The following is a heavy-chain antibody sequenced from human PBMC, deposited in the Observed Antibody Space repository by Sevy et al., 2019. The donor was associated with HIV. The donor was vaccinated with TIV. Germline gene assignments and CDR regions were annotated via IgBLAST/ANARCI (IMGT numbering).Heavy chain of an antibody. V-gene: IGHV3-53*01. Sequence: VGSLRLSCAASGFTVSSNYMSWVRQAPGKGLEWVSVIYSGGSTYYADSVKGRFTISRDNSKNTLYLQMNSLRAEDTAVYYCARRYDFWSGNYFDYWGQGTLVTVSS. CDR1: GFTVSSNY. CDR3: ARRYDFWSGNYFDY. J-gene: IGHJ4*02. CDR2: IYSGGST. D-gene: IGHD3-3*01.